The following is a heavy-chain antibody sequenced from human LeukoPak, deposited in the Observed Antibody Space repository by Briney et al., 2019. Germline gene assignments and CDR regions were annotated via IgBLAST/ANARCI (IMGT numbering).Heavy chain of an antibody. D-gene: IGHD1-26*01. CDR2: IYYSGST. J-gene: IGHJ4*02. Sequence: SETLSLTCTVSGGSISSSSYYWDWIRQPPGKGLEWIGSIYYSGSTYYKPSLKSRVTISVDTSKNQFSLKLSSVTAADTAVYYCARGVGAREYFDYWGQGTLVTVSS. CDR3: ARGVGAREYFDY. CDR1: GGSISSSSYY. V-gene: IGHV4-39*01.